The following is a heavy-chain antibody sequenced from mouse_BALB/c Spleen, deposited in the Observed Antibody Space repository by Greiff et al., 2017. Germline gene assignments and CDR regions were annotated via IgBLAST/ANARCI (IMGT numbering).Heavy chain of an antibody. CDR3: ARSGDGYYLYYAMDY. Sequence: EVKVVESGGGLVQPGGSRKLSCAASGFTFSSFGMHWVRQAPEKGLEWVAYISSGSSTIYYADTVKGRFTISRDNPKNTLFLQMTSLRSEDTAMYYCARSGDGYYLYYAMDYWGQGTSVTVSS. J-gene: IGHJ4*01. CDR1: GFTFSSFG. CDR2: ISSGSSTI. V-gene: IGHV5-17*02. D-gene: IGHD2-3*01.